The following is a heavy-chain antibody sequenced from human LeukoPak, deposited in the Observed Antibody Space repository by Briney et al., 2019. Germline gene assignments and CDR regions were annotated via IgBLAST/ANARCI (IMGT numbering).Heavy chain of an antibody. V-gene: IGHV3-30*04. CDR2: ISYDGSNK. Sequence: GGSLRLSCAASGFTFSSYAMHWVRQAPGKGLEWVAVISYDGSNKYYADSVQGRFTISRDYSKNTLFLQMNSLRADDTAVYYCAKVGTGDLFRALDYWGQGTLVTVSS. CDR1: GFTFSSYA. CDR3: AKVGTGDLFRALDY. D-gene: IGHD1-14*01. J-gene: IGHJ4*02.